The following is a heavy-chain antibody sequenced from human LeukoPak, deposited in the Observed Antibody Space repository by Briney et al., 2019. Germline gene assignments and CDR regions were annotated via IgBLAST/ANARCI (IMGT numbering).Heavy chain of an antibody. J-gene: IGHJ4*02. V-gene: IGHV4-59*08. D-gene: IGHD3-3*01. CDR2: IYYSGST. Sequence: SETLSLTCTVSGGSISSYYWSWIRQPPGKGLEWIGYIYYSGSTNYNPSLKSRVTISVDTSKNQFSLKLSSVTAADTAVYCCARHWPNYDFWSGPLDYWGQGTLVTVSS. CDR3: ARHWPNYDFWSGPLDY. CDR1: GGSISSYY.